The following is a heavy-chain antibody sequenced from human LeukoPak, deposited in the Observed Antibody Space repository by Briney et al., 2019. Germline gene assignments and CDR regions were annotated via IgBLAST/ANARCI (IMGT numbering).Heavy chain of an antibody. J-gene: IGHJ4*02. CDR2: IYTSGST. CDR1: GGSISSYY. Sequence: SETLSLTCTVSGGSISSYYWSWSRQPAGKGLERIGRIYTSGSTNYNPSLKSRVTMSVDTPKNQFSLKLSSVTAADTAVYYCASVKGRTTGPYYFDYWGQGTLVTVSS. CDR3: ASVKGRTTGPYYFDY. V-gene: IGHV4-4*07. D-gene: IGHD1-1*01.